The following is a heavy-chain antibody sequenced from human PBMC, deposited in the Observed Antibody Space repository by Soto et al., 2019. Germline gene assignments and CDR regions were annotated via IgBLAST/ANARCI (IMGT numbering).Heavy chain of an antibody. J-gene: IGHJ4*01. CDR2: ISAYNGNK. CDR1: GYMFTAYG. Sequence: QVQLVQSGGEVKKPGASVEVSCRSSGYMFTAYGISWVRQAPGQGLGWMAGISAYNGNKKYAQKLQGRVTMTTTISTSTVSMELRARKFNDPGTYFWPRTGGGMAGRPLEYWGPGTLVTVSS. V-gene: IGHV1-18*04. CDR3: PRTGGGMAGRPLEY. D-gene: IGHD6-19*01.